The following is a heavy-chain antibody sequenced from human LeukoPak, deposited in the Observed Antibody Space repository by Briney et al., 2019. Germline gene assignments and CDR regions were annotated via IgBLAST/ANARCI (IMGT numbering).Heavy chain of an antibody. D-gene: IGHD1-26*01. CDR3: ARDAWYSGSYPIDY. CDR2: ISYDGSNK. Sequence: GGSLRLSCAASGFTFSSYAMHWVRQAPGKGLEWVAVISYDGSNKYYADSVKGRFTISRDNSKNTLYLQMNSLRAEDTAVYYCARDAWYSGSYPIDYWGRGTLVTVSS. J-gene: IGHJ4*02. CDR1: GFTFSSYA. V-gene: IGHV3-30-3*01.